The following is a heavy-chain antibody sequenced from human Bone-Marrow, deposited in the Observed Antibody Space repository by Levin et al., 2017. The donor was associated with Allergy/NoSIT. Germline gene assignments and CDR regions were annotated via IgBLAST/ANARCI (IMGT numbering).Heavy chain of an antibody. CDR2: IGPTGDT. J-gene: IGHJ5*02. V-gene: IGHV3-13*01. CDR3: ARGGGYSSSSGWFGP. CDR1: GFTFSYYD. D-gene: IGHD6-6*01. Sequence: GESLKISCAASGFTFSYYDMHWVRQATGKGLEWVSSIGPTGDTYYLGSVKGRFTISRENAENSLYLQMNNLRAGDTAVYYCARGGGYSSSSGWFGPWGQGTLVIVSS.